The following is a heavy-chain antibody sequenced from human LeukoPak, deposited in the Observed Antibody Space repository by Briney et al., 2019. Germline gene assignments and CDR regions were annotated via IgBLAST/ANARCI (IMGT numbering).Heavy chain of an antibody. D-gene: IGHD6-13*01. Sequence: ASVKVSCKASGYTFTGYYMHWVRQAPGQGLEWMGWINPSSGGTNYAQKFQGRVTMTRDTSISTAYMELSRLRSDDTAVYYCARGPPLYSSSWLFDYWGQGTLVTVSS. CDR1: GYTFTGYY. V-gene: IGHV1-2*02. CDR2: INPSSGGT. CDR3: ARGPPLYSSSWLFDY. J-gene: IGHJ4*02.